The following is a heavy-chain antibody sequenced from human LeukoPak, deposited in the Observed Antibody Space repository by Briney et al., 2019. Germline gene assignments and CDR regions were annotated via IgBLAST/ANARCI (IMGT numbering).Heavy chain of an antibody. J-gene: IGHJ4*02. Sequence: GGSLRLSCAASGFTFSTFAMIWVRQPPGKGLEWVSAISGSGGSTYYADSVKGRFTISRDNSKNTLYLQMNSLRAEDTAVYYCAKDNIVVVVAVIGTFDYWGQGTLVTVSS. CDR2: ISGSGGST. CDR1: GFTFSTFA. CDR3: AKDNIVVVVAVIGTFDY. D-gene: IGHD2-15*01. V-gene: IGHV3-23*01.